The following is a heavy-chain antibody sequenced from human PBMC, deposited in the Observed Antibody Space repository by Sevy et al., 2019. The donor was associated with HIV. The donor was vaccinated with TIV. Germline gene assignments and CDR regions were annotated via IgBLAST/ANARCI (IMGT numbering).Heavy chain of an antibody. D-gene: IGHD6-19*01. CDR2: ISTYNSIR. Sequence: DTVKVSCKASGYTFTTYGITWVRQAPRQGLERRGWISTYNSIRNSAQKFQGRVTMTTDTSTSTAYMELRSLKKDDTAIYYCARRVSVVAGTGVWFDPWGQGTLVSVSS. V-gene: IGHV1-18*01. J-gene: IGHJ5*02. CDR3: ARRVSVVAGTGVWFDP. CDR1: GYTFTTYG.